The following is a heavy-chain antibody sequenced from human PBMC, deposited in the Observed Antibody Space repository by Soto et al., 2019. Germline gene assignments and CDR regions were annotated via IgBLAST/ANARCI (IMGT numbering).Heavy chain of an antibody. J-gene: IGHJ5*02. CDR2: ISAYNGNT. D-gene: IGHD1-7*01. CDR3: PRDNSNYLPWFDP. Sequence: ASVMVSCRAACSTFTSYGISWVRQAPGQGLEWMGWISAYNGNTNYAQKLQGRGTMTTDTSTSTAYMELRSLRSDDTAVYYCPRDNSNYLPWFDPWGQGPLVNVSS. CDR1: CSTFTSYG. V-gene: IGHV1-18*01.